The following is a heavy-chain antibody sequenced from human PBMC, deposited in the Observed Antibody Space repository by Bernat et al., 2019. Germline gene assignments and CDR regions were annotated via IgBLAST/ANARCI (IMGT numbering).Heavy chain of an antibody. J-gene: IGHJ4*02. V-gene: IGHV5-51*01. CDR1: GYTFSNYW. D-gene: IGHD1-14*01. Sequence: EVQLVQSGTEVKKPGESLKISCKGSGYTFSNYWIAWVRQMPGKGVEWMGIIYPGDSDTRYSPSFQGQVTISADKSISTAYLQWSGLQASDTAIYYCARLKTFYNPVDYWGQGTLVTVPS. CDR3: ARLKTFYNPVDY. CDR2: IYPGDSDT.